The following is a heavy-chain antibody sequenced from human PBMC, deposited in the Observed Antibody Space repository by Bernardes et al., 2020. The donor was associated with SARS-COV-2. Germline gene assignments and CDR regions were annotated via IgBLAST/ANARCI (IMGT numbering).Heavy chain of an antibody. Sequence: GSLRLSCGASGFTFSNYAMSWVRQAPGKGLERVSDISGSGGNTYYADSVKGRFTISRDNSKNTLYLQMNSLRVEDTALYYCAKVALGGDCLPYWGQGTLVTVSS. J-gene: IGHJ4*02. CDR3: AKVALGGDCLPY. CDR1: GFTFSNYA. CDR2: ISGSGGNT. D-gene: IGHD2-21*02. V-gene: IGHV3-23*01.